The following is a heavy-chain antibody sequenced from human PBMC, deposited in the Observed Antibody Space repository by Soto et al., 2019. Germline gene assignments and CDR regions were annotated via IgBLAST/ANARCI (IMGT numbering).Heavy chain of an antibody. CDR1: GASINSGGYS. D-gene: IGHD2-21*02. CDR3: AKVCGGDCHNGMDV. V-gene: IGHV4-31*03. CDR2: ISDRGST. Sequence: QVQLQESGPGLVKPSQTLSLTCTVSGASINSGGYSCSWIRHHPGKGLEWIGYISDRGSTYYTPSLKGRVTLSTHTSKDPVSLELTSVTAAATAGYYCAKVCGGDCHNGMDVWGQGTTVSVSS. J-gene: IGHJ6*02.